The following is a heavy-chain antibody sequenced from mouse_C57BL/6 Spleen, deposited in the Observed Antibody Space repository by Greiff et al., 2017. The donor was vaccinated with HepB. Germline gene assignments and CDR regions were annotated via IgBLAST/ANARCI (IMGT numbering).Heavy chain of an antibody. CDR1: GYTFTSYW. V-gene: IGHV1-64*01. CDR3: ARPYSLYAMDY. CDR2: IHPNSGST. Sequence: QVQLQQPGAELVKPGASVKLSCKASGYTFTSYWMHWVKQRPGQGLEWIGMIHPNSGSTNYNEKFKSKATLTVDKSSSTAYMQLSSLTSEDPAVYYCARPYSLYAMDYWGQGTSVTVSS. D-gene: IGHD6-2*01. J-gene: IGHJ4*01.